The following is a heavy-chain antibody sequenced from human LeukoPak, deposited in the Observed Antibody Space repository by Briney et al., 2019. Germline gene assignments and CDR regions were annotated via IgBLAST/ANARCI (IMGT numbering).Heavy chain of an antibody. CDR1: GLIFSSYS. Sequence: GGSLRLSCSASGLIFSSYSMHWVRQAPGKGPEWVAVTWSPGSNDYGDSVKGRFTVSRDNSKNTLYLQMNSLRGEDTAVYYCAGENSVAATRAFDFWGQGTMVAVSS. CDR3: AGENSVAATRAFDF. CDR2: TWSPGSN. D-gene: IGHD6-19*01. J-gene: IGHJ3*01. V-gene: IGHV3-33*01.